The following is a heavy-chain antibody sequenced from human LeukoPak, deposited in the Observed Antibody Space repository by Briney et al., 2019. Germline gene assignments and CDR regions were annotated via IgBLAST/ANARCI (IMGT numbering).Heavy chain of an antibody. J-gene: IGHJ3*02. CDR3: ARDLAYCGGDCYYDTFDI. CDR2: ISDYDGDT. V-gene: IGHV1-18*01. CDR1: GYTFTNYG. Sequence: GASVKVSCKASGYTFTNYGIGWVRQAPGQGLEWMGWISDYDGDTNYAQRLQGKVTMATDTSTSTAYMELRSLRSDDTAVYYCARDLAYCGGDCYYDTFDIWGQGTVVTVSS. D-gene: IGHD2-21*02.